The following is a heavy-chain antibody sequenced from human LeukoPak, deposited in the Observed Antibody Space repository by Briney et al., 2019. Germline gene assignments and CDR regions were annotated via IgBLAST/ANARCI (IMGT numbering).Heavy chain of an antibody. V-gene: IGHV5-51*01. CDR1: GYSFTSYW. Sequence: GESLKISCEGSGYSFTSYWIGWVRQMPGKGLEWMGIIYPGDSDTRYSPSFQGRVTISADKSISTAYLQWSSLKASDTAMYYCARTYGDYGYYYYGMDVWGQGTTVTVSS. J-gene: IGHJ6*02. D-gene: IGHD4-17*01. CDR2: IYPGDSDT. CDR3: ARTYGDYGYYYYGMDV.